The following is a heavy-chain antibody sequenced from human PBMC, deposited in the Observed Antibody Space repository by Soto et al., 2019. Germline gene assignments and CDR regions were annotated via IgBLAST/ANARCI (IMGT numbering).Heavy chain of an antibody. V-gene: IGHV4-4*07. CDR1: GGSISSYY. J-gene: IGHJ4*02. D-gene: IGHD2-2*01. CDR2: IYTSGST. CDR3: ARACSSNSCYDVFDY. Sequence: SETLSLTCTVSGGSISSYYWSWVRQPAGKGLEWIGRIYTSGSTNYNPSLKSRVTMSVDTSKNQFSLKLSSVTAADTAVYYCARACSSNSCYDVFDYWGQGTLVTVSS.